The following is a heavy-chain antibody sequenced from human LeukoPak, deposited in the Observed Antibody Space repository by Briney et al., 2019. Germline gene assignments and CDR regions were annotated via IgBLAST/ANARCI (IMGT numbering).Heavy chain of an antibody. D-gene: IGHD3-10*01. CDR1: GGSISSYY. CDR3: ASLCPEVHIGSGMSYYYYYMDV. J-gene: IGHJ6*03. V-gene: IGHV4-59*01. Sequence: SETLSLTCTVSGGSISSYYWSWIRQPPGKGLEWIGYIYYSGSTNYNPSLKSRVTISVDTSKNQFSLKLSSVTAADTAVYYCASLCPEVHIGSGMSYYYYYMDVWGKGTTVTISS. CDR2: IYYSGST.